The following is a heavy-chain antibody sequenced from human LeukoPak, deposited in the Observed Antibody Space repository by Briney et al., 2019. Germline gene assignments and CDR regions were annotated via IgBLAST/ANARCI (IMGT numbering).Heavy chain of an antibody. CDR2: ISYDGSNK. D-gene: IGHD5-24*01. Sequence: PGGSLRLSCAASGFTFSSYGMHWVRQAPGKGLEWVAVISYDGSNKYYADSVKGRFTISRDNSKNTLYLQMNSLRAEDTAVYYCARGDLPQYYFDYWGQGTLVTVSS. J-gene: IGHJ4*02. CDR3: ARGDLPQYYFDY. V-gene: IGHV3-30-3*01. CDR1: GFTFSSYG.